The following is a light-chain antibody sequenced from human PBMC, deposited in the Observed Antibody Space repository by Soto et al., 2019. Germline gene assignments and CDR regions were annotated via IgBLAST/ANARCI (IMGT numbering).Light chain of an antibody. Sequence: EIVLTQSPGTLSLSPGERATLSCRASQSVSSSYLAWYQKKPGQAPLLLNYGTSSRTTAIPDRFSGSGSGTDFTLTISILEPEDFAVYYWQQYGSSSWTFGQGTKVEIK. CDR2: GTS. CDR1: QSVSSSY. J-gene: IGKJ1*01. CDR3: QQYGSSSWT. V-gene: IGKV3-20*01.